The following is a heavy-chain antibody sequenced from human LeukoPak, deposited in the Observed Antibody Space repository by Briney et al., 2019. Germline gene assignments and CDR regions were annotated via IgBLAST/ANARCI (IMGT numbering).Heavy chain of an antibody. CDR1: RYTFTSYH. CDR3: ARGPTELGADY. Sequence: ASVKVSCKASRYTFTSYHINWVRQATGQGLEWMGWMNPNSGNTGYAQKLQGRVTMTRKTYISAPYIELSSQRAEDTAVYYCARGPTELGADYWGQGTLVTVCS. J-gene: IGHJ4*02. V-gene: IGHV1-8*01. D-gene: IGHD1-26*01. CDR2: MNPNSGNT.